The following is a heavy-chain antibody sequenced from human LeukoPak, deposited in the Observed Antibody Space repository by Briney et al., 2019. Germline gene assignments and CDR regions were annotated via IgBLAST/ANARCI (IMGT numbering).Heavy chain of an antibody. V-gene: IGHV3-23*01. Sequence: GGSLRLSCAASGFTFSNYAMSWVRQAPGKGLEWVSGVSGSGISTFSADPVKGRFTISRDDSKNTMYLQMNSLRAEDTAVYYCARASGDGGNYFDYWGQGTLVTVSS. J-gene: IGHJ4*02. CDR1: GFTFSNYA. CDR2: VSGSGIST. CDR3: ARASGDGGNYFDY. D-gene: IGHD2-15*01.